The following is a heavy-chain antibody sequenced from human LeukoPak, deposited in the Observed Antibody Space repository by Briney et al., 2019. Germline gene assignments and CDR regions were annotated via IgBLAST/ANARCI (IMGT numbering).Heavy chain of an antibody. CDR2: ISYSGST. D-gene: IGHD2-8*01. Sequence: KPSEILSLTCTASGGSISRSSDYWGWIRQPPGKGLEWIGSISYSGSTYYNPSLGSRVTVSVDTSKNQFSLKLSSVTAADTAVYYCARHENGFEYWGQGTLVTVSS. CDR1: GGSISRSSDY. J-gene: IGHJ4*02. CDR3: ARHENGFEY. V-gene: IGHV4-39*01.